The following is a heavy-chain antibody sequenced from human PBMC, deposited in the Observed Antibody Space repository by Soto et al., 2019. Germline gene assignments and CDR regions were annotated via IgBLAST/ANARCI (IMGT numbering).Heavy chain of an antibody. D-gene: IGHD3-16*02. CDR2: VQPDGSAK. J-gene: IGHJ4*02. CDR3: VNRHLDY. V-gene: IGHV3-7*03. CDR1: GFTFSNYW. Sequence: HPGGSLRLSCAASGFTFSNYWMSWVRQAPGKGLQWVANVQPDGSAKSYVDSVRGRFTISRDNAKNSLHLQMDSLRAEDTAVYYCVNRHLDYWGQGTLVTVSS.